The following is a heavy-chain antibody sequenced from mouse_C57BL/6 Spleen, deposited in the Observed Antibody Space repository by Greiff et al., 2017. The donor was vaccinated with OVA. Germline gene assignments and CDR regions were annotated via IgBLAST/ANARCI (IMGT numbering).Heavy chain of an antibody. Sequence: VKLMESGPGLVAPSQSLSITCTVSGFSLTSYAISWVRQPPGKGLEWLGVIWPGGGTNYNSALKSRLSISKDNSKSQVFLKMNSLQTDDTARYYCAGDGDDGDWYFDVWGTGTTVTVSS. CDR3: AGDGDDGDWYFDV. J-gene: IGHJ1*03. V-gene: IGHV2-9-1*01. D-gene: IGHD2-12*01. CDR2: IWPGGGT. CDR1: GFSLTSYA.